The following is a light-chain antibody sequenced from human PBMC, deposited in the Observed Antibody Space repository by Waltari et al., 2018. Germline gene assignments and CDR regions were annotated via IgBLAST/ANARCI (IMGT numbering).Light chain of an antibody. CDR1: QSVSNF. V-gene: IGKV3-11*01. CDR2: HAS. CDR3: QQRANRPPLT. J-gene: IGKJ4*01. Sequence: EIVLTQSPATLALSPGERANLSCRASQSVSNFLAWYQQKPGQAPRLLIYHASKRATDIPDRFSGRGSGTDFTLTISSLEPGDSAVYYCQQRANRPPLTFGGGTRVEI.